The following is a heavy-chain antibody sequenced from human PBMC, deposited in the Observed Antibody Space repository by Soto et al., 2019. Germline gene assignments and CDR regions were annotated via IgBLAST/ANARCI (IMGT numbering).Heavy chain of an antibody. CDR1: CFTFRVYA. Sequence: VHLSESGGALVQPGGSLRLSFSASCFTFRVYALGWFRQAPGRGLEWVSAIGGTGNTTYYADSVKGRFTIARDNSRDTLYLQMTSLRVEDTAVYYCARIRQLLFVSWGQGTLVSVSS. CDR3: ARIRQLLFVS. D-gene: IGHD2-2*01. CDR2: IGGTGNTT. V-gene: IGHV3-23*01. J-gene: IGHJ4*02.